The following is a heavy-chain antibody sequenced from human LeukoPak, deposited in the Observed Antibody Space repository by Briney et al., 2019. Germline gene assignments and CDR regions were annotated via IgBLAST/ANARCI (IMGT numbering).Heavy chain of an antibody. CDR3: ARDSPSYGMDV. CDR1: GGSISSGGYY. J-gene: IGHJ6*02. V-gene: IGHV4-31*03. Sequence: SQTLSLTCTVSGGSISSGGYYWSWIRQHPGKGLEWIGYIYYSGSTYYNPSLKSRVTISVDASKNQFSLKLSTVTAADTAVYYCARDSPSYGMDVWGQGTTVTVSS. CDR2: IYYSGST.